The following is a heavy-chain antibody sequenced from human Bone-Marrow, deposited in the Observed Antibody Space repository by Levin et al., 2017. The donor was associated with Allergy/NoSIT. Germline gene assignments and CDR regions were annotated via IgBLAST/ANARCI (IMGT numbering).Heavy chain of an antibody. CDR1: GFKLSDYW. CDR2: IKEDGSET. Sequence: AGGSLRLSCAASGFKLSDYWMTWVRQAPGKGLECVANIKEDGSETNYVDSVKGRFSISRDNAKNSLYLQMSSLRGDDTAVYYCARVSNFWSGYVVDWGQGTLVTVSS. J-gene: IGHJ4*02. V-gene: IGHV3-7*03. CDR3: ARVSNFWSGYVVD. D-gene: IGHD3-3*01.